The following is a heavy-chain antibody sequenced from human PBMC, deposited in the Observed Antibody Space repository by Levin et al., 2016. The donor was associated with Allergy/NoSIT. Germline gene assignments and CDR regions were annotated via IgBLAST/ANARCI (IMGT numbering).Heavy chain of an antibody. CDR2: ISYDGSNK. J-gene: IGHJ4*02. V-gene: IGHV3-30*04. CDR3: ARDGGRHLDGSYDN. Sequence: GESLKISCAASGFTFSSYAMHWVRQAPGKGLEWVAVISYDGSNKYYADSVKGRFTISRDNSKNTLYLQMNSLRAEDTAVYYCARDGGRHLDGSYDNWGQGTLVTVSS. D-gene: IGHD1-26*01. CDR1: GFTFSSYA.